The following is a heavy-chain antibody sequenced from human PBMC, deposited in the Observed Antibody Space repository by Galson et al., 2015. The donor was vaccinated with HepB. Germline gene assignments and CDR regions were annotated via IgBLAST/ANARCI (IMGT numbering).Heavy chain of an antibody. V-gene: IGHV5-51*01. D-gene: IGHD2-2*01. Sequence: QSGAEVKKPGESLKISCKGSGYSFTSYWIGWVRQMPGKGLEWMGIIYPGDSDTRYSPSFQGQVTISADKSISTAYLQWSSLKASDTAMYYCERRTGYCSSTSCYLAAFDIWGQGTMVTVSS. CDR2: IYPGDSDT. J-gene: IGHJ3*02. CDR3: ERRTGYCSSTSCYLAAFDI. CDR1: GYSFTSYW.